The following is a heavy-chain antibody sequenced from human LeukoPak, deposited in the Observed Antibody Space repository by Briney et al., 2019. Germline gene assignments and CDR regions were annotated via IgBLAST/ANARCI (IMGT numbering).Heavy chain of an antibody. CDR1: GYTFTSYA. CDR2: INAGNGNT. D-gene: IGHD4-17*01. J-gene: IGHJ4*02. V-gene: IGHV1-3*01. CDR3: ARAGGPTVTTFDY. Sequence: ASVKVSCKASGYTFTSYAMHWVRQAPGQRLEWMGWINAGNGNTKYSQKFQGRVTTTRDTSASTAYMELSSLRSEDTAVYYCARAGGPTVTTFDYWGQGTLVTVSS.